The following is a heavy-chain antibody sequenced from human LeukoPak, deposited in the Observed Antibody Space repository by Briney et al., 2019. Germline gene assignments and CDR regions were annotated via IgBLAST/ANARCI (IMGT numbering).Heavy chain of an antibody. CDR3: ARVTSGWYYFDY. CDR1: GGSISSYY. V-gene: IGHV4-59*01. Sequence: SETLSLTCTVSGGSISSYYWSWIRQPPGTGLEWIGYIYYSGSTNYNPSLKSRVTISVDSSKNQFSLKLTSVTAADTAVYYCARVTSGWYYFDYWGQGTLVTVSS. CDR2: IYYSGST. D-gene: IGHD6-19*01. J-gene: IGHJ4*02.